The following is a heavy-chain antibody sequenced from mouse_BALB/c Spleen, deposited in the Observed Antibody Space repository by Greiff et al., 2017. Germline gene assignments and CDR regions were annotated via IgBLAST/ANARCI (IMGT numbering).Heavy chain of an antibody. D-gene: IGHD2-10*01. CDR2: IWGGGST. V-gene: IGHV2-6-4*01. CDR3: ARNEAYCGAFDY. Sequence: VQGVESGPGLVAPSQSLSITCTVSGFSLSRYSVHWVRQPPGKGLEWLGMIWGGGSTDYNSALKSRLSISTDNSKSQVYLKMNSLQTDDTAMYYCARNEAYCGAFDYWGQGTTLTVSS. J-gene: IGHJ2*01. CDR1: GFSLSRYS.